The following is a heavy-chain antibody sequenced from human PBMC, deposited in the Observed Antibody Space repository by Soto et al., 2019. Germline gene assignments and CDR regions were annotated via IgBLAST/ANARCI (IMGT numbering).Heavy chain of an antibody. D-gene: IGHD1-26*01. CDR3: ARGVGAAYFDY. J-gene: IGHJ4*02. CDR2: ISSSSSYI. CDR1: GFTFSSYS. Sequence: EVQLVESGGGLVKPGGSPRLSCAASGFTFSSYSMNWVRQAPGKGLEWVSSISSSSSYIYYADSVKGRFTISRDNAKNSLYLQMNSLRAEDTAVYYCARGVGAAYFDYWGQGTLVTVSS. V-gene: IGHV3-21*01.